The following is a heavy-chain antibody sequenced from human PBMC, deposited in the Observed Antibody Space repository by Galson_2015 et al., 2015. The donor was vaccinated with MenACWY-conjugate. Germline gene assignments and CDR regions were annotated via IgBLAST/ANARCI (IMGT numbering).Heavy chain of an antibody. J-gene: IGHJ6*02. CDR2: IKEDGSEK. CDR1: GFTLSSNW. Sequence: SLRLSCAASGFTLSSNWMSWVRQVPGKGLEWVANIKEDGSEKYYVDSVKGRFTISRDNAKNSLFLQMNSLRAEDTAVYYCARDCIITSTYGLDVWGQGTTVTVSS. D-gene: IGHD2-15*01. CDR3: ARDCIITSTYGLDV. V-gene: IGHV3-7*03.